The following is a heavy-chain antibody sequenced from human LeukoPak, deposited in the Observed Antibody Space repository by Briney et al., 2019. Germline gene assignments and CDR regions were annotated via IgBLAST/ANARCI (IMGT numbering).Heavy chain of an antibody. CDR1: GFTFSSYG. CDR3: AKAKTLLSRGWDIDS. V-gene: IGHV3-23*01. J-gene: IGHJ4*02. CDR2: ITDSGDST. Sequence: GGSLRLSCAASGFTFSSYGMTWVRQAPGKGLEWVSAITDSGDSTNYADSVRGRFTISRDNSRNTASLQMDSLRAEDTAVYYCAKAKTLLSRGWDIDSWGQGTLVTVSS. D-gene: IGHD6-19*01.